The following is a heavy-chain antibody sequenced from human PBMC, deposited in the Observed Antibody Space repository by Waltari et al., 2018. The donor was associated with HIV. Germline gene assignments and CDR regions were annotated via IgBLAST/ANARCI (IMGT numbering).Heavy chain of an antibody. CDR1: GFTLSGYG. D-gene: IGHD3-16*01. V-gene: IGHV3-33*06. J-gene: IGHJ3*02. CDR2: IWSDGYNK. Sequence: QVYLMESGGGVVQPGGSLQPSCAASGFTLSGYGMHWVRQAPGKGLEWVAVIWSDGYNKFYADSVRGRFTFSRDNSKYTLSLQMNSLRAEDTALYYCVKERGPFNGFDIWGQGTMVTVSS. CDR3: VKERGPFNGFDI.